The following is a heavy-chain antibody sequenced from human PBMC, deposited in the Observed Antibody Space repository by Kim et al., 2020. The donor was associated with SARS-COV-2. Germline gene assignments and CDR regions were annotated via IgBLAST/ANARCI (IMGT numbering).Heavy chain of an antibody. Sequence: SVKVSCKASGGTFSSYAISWVRQAPGQGLEWMGGIIPIFGTANYAQKFQGRVTITADESTSTAYMELSSLRSEDTAVYYCARSGGSSSWAEYFQHWGQGTLVTVSS. CDR1: GGTFSSYA. J-gene: IGHJ1*01. D-gene: IGHD6-13*01. CDR3: ARSGGSSSWAEYFQH. V-gene: IGHV1-69*13. CDR2: IIPIFGTA.